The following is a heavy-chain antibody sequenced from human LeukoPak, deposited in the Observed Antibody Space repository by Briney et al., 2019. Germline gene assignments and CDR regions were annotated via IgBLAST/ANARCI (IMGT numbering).Heavy chain of an antibody. Sequence: GGSLRLSCSASGFTFDDYAMHWGRQPPGKGLEWVSGISWNSGSIGYAASVKGRFTSSRDNAKNSLYLQMNSLRAEDTALYYCAKDSGIPYCDILTDYYYFVYWGQGTLVTVSS. J-gene: IGHJ4*02. CDR3: AKDSGIPYCDILTDYYYFVY. CDR2: ISWNSGSI. CDR1: GFTFDDYA. V-gene: IGHV3-9*01. D-gene: IGHD3-9*01.